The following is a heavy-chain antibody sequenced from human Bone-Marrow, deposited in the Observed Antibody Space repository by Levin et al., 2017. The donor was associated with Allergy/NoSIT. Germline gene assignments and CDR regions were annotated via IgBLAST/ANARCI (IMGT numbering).Heavy chain of an antibody. Sequence: PGGSLRLSCATSGFTFSSYNFNWVRLAPGKGLEWLSYINSVGTTRYYADSVKGRFTISRDNAKRSVYLQMSSLRDADTAVSYCTRGSAVSMDWGQGTLVSVSA. D-gene: IGHD4/OR15-4a*01. V-gene: IGHV3-48*02. CDR3: TRGSAVSMD. J-gene: IGHJ4*02. CDR2: INSVGTTR. CDR1: GFTFSSYN.